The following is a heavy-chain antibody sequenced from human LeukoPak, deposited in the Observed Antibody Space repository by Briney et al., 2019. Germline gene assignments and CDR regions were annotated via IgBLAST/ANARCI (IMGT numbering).Heavy chain of an antibody. J-gene: IGHJ4*02. CDR1: GFTFSSYA. V-gene: IGHV3-23*01. CDR3: ARDDYGDYQFDY. CDR2: ISGSGGST. D-gene: IGHD4-17*01. Sequence: PGGSLRLSCAASGFTFSSYAMSWVRQAPGKGLEWVSAISGSGGSTYYADSVKGRFTISRDNSKNTLYLQMNSLRAEDTAVYYCARDDYGDYQFDYWGQGTLVTVSS.